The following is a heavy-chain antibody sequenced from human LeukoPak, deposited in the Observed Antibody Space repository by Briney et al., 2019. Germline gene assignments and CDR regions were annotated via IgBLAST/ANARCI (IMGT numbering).Heavy chain of an antibody. Sequence: RSETLSLTCTVSGGSISSYYWSWIRQPPGKGLEWIGYIYYMGSPNYNPSLKSRVTISVATSKNQFSLKLSSVTAADTAVYYCAREFPYYDFWSGQPKGFDPWGQGTLVTVSS. D-gene: IGHD3-3*01. CDR2: IYYMGSP. CDR3: AREFPYYDFWSGQPKGFDP. CDR1: GGSISSYY. J-gene: IGHJ5*02. V-gene: IGHV4-59*01.